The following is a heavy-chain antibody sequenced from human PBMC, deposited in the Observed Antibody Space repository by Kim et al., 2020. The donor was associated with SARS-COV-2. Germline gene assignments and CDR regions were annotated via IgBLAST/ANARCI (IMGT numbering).Heavy chain of an antibody. CDR1: GGSFSGYY. J-gene: IGHJ5*02. D-gene: IGHD6-13*01. V-gene: IGHV4-34*01. CDR3: ARGAYRSSWDRRRNWFDP. Sequence: SETLSLICAVYGGSFSGYYWSWIRQPPGKGLEWIGEINHSGSTNYNPSLKSRVTISVDTSKNQFSLKLSSFTAAATAVYYCARGAYRSSWDRRRNWFDP. CDR2: INHSGST.